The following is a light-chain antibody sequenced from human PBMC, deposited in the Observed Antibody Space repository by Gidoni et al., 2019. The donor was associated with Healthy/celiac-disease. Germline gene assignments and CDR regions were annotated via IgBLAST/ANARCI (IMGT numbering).Light chain of an antibody. CDR3: QQRSTRPRGIT. V-gene: IGKV3-11*01. CDR2: DAS. J-gene: IGKJ5*01. CDR1: QSVSSY. Sequence: EIVLTQSPATLSLSPGERATLSCRASQSVSSYLAGYQQKPGQAPRLLIYDASNRATGIPARFSGSGSGTYFTLTISSLEPEDFAVYYCQQRSTRPRGITFGQGTRLEIK.